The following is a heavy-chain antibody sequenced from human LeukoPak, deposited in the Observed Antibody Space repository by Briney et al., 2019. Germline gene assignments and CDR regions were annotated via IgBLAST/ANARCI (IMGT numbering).Heavy chain of an antibody. CDR1: GYTFTGYY. D-gene: IGHD3-16*02. J-gene: IGHJ3*02. CDR3: ASLMITFGGVIVTDAFDI. CDR2: INPNSGGT. V-gene: IGHV1-2*02. Sequence: ASVKVSCKASGYTFTGYYMHWVRQAPGQGLEWMGWINPNSGGTNYAQKFQGKVTMTRDTSISTAYMELSRLRSDDTAVYYCASLMITFGGVIVTDAFDIWGQGRMVTVSS.